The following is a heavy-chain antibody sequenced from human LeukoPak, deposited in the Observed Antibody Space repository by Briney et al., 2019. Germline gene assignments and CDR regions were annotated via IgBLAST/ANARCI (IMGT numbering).Heavy chain of an antibody. CDR1: GFTVSSCY. J-gene: IGHJ4*02. Sequence: GGSLRLSCAASGFTVSSCYMSWVRLAPGKGLEWVSVIYSGGSTHYADSVKGRFTISRDNSKNTLYLQMNSLRAEDTAVYYCARGGDSSYYGDYWGQGTLVTVSS. CDR3: ARGGDSSYYGDY. D-gene: IGHD3-22*01. V-gene: IGHV3-66*01. CDR2: IYSGGST.